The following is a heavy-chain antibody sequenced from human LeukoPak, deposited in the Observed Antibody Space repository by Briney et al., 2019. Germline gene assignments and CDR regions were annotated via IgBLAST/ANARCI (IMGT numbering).Heavy chain of an antibody. V-gene: IGHV3-7*05. J-gene: IGHJ2*01. CDR3: ASPLVESSGNVHFGL. CDR2: IKSDGSWK. CDR1: GFTFSIYW. D-gene: IGHD4-23*01. Sequence: PGGSLRLSCAASGFTFSIYWMTWVRQAPGKGLEWVANIKSDGSWKSYVDSVKGRFIISRDNAKKSLYMEMNSLRAEDTAVYYCASPLVESSGNVHFGLWGRGTLVTDSS.